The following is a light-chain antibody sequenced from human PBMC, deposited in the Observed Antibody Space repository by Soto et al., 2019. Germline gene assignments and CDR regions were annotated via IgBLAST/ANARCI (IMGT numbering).Light chain of an antibody. V-gene: IGLV2-14*01. CDR3: SSYTSRSTRV. CDR1: SSDVGGYNY. CDR2: DVS. Sequence: QSALTQPASVSGSPGQSITISCTGTSSDVGGYNYFSWYQQHPGKAPKLMIYDVSNRTSGVSNRFSGSKSGNTASLTISGLQAEDEADYYCSSYTSRSTRVFGGGTKVTVL. J-gene: IGLJ2*01.